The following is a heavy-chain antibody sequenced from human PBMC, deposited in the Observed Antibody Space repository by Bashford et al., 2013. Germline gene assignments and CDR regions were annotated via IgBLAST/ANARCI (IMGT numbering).Heavy chain of an antibody. CDR1: GYTLTELS. Sequence: VASVKVSCKVSGYTLTELSMHWVRQAPGKGLEWMGGFDPEDGETIYAQKFQGRVTMTEDTSTDTAYMELSSLRSEDTAVYYCATGDIAARLSEYFQHWGQGTLVTVSS. CDR3: ATGDIAARLSEYFQH. CDR2: FDPEDGET. V-gene: IGHV1-24*01. J-gene: IGHJ1*01. D-gene: IGHD6-6*01.